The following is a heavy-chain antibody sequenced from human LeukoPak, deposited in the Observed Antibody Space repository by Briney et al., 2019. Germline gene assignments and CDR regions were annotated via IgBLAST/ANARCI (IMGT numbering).Heavy chain of an antibody. CDR3: ARHITEAYYYGSGSNWFDP. CDR1: GGPFSNYY. CDR2: INHSGST. D-gene: IGHD3-10*01. J-gene: IGHJ5*02. Sequence: SETLSLTCAVYGGPFSNYYWNWIRQPPCQALEWIGEINHSGSTNYNPSLKSRVAISVDTSKNQFSLKLSSVTAADTAVYYCARHITEAYYYGSGSNWFDPWGQGTLVTVSS. V-gene: IGHV4-34*01.